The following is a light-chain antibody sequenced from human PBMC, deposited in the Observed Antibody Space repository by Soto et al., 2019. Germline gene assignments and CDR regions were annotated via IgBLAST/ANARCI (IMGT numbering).Light chain of an antibody. Sequence: QSALTQPRSVSGSPGQSVTISCTGTSGDVGGYNYVSWYQQHPGKAPKLMIYDVTKRPSGVPYRFSGSKSGNTASLTISGLLAEDEADYYCCSYAGSYTGVFGGGTKVTVL. J-gene: IGLJ2*01. CDR1: SGDVGGYNY. V-gene: IGLV2-11*01. CDR2: DVT. CDR3: CSYAGSYTGV.